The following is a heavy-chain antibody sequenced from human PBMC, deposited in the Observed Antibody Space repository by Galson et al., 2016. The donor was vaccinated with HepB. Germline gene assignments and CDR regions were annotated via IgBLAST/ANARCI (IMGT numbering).Heavy chain of an antibody. CDR3: VSLVRGGGGQGY. V-gene: IGHV4-61*01. Sequence: ETLSLTCSVSGGSVSSSPYHWTWIRQPPGKGLEWIGQTSSTGGTTYSPSLRRRVTISVDTSKNQFSLKMTSVTAADTAVYYCVSLVRGGGGQGYWGQGTLVTVSS. D-gene: IGHD2-15*01. CDR2: TSSTGGT. CDR1: GGSVSSSPYH. J-gene: IGHJ4*02.